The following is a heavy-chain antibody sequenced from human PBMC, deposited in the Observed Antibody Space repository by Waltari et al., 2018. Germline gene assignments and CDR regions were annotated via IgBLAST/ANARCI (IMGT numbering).Heavy chain of an antibody. D-gene: IGHD1-26*01. Sequence: QVQLVQSGTEVKKSGASVRVSCKASGYSFTDHYVHWVRQAPGQGLEWMGWINPKGGGTNYVQKFQGRVTMTRDTSINTAYMELNRLRFDDTAVYFCARDRGVGAISDAFDLWGQGTMVTVSS. CDR1: GYSFTDHY. J-gene: IGHJ3*01. CDR2: INPKGGGT. V-gene: IGHV1-2*02. CDR3: ARDRGVGAISDAFDL.